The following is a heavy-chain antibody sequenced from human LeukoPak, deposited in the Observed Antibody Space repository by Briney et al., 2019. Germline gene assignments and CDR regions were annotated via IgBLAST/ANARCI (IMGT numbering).Heavy chain of an antibody. CDR2: IKQDGSEK. CDR1: GFVVSNFA. Sequence: GGSLRLSCAASGFVVSNFAISWVRQPPGKGLEWVASIKQDGSEKYYVDSVKGRFIISRDNAKNSLYLQMNSLRAEDTAVYYCARGASGIQLWFFDPWGQGTLVTVSS. D-gene: IGHD5-18*01. V-gene: IGHV3-7*01. CDR3: ARGASGIQLWFFDP. J-gene: IGHJ5*02.